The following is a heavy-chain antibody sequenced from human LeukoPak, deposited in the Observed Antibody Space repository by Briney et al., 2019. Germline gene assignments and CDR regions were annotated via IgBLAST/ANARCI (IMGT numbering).Heavy chain of an antibody. CDR2: VSSDGTT. D-gene: IGHD2-8*02. J-gene: IGHJ4*02. CDR3: AKLDCTGDGCYNH. V-gene: IGHV4-59*04. Sequence: SETLSLTCSVSGDSVTSYYWSWIRQPPGKGLEWIGYVSSDGTTNYTPSLRSRVIMSVDTAKNHISLSLTSLTAADTAIYYCAKLDCTGDGCYNHWGQGTLVTVSS. CDR1: GDSVTSYY.